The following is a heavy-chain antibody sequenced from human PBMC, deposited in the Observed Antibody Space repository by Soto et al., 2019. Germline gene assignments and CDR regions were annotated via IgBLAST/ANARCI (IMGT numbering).Heavy chain of an antibody. CDR3: ASLMSSGYYYGMDV. Sequence: ASVKVSCKAAGGTFSSYTISWVRQAPGQGLEWMGRITPILGIANYAQKFQGRVTITADKSTSTAYMELSSLRSEDTAVYYCASLMSSGYYYGMDVWGQGTTVTVSS. CDR2: ITPILGIA. V-gene: IGHV1-69*02. J-gene: IGHJ6*02. D-gene: IGHD3-10*01. CDR1: GGTFSSYT.